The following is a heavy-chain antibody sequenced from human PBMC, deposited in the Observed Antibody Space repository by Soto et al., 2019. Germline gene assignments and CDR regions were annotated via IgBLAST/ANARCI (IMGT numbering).Heavy chain of an antibody. J-gene: IGHJ3*02. Sequence: EVRLVESGGGLVKPGRSLRLSCSSSGFTLGDYPMSWFRQAPGRGLEWVGFFRLKAFGGEAEYAASVQGRFSISADDSKSIAYQQMNSLKSEDTALYYCSAITSARDAFDIWGQGTMVTVSS. V-gene: IGHV3-49*05. D-gene: IGHD3-16*01. CDR2: FRLKAFGGEA. CDR1: GFTLGDYP. CDR3: SAITSARDAFDI.